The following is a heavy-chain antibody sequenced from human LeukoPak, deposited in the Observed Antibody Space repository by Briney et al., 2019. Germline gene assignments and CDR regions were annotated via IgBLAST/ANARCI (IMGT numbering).Heavy chain of an antibody. CDR3: ARGGDFWSGPIDAFDI. J-gene: IGHJ3*02. Sequence: SETLSLTCTVSGGSISSSSYYWGWIRQPPGKGLEWIGSIYYSGSTYYNPSLKSRVTISVDTSKNQFSLKLSSVTAADTAVYYCARGGDFWSGPIDAFDIWGQGTMVTVSS. D-gene: IGHD3-3*01. CDR2: IYYSGST. CDR1: GGSISSSSYY. V-gene: IGHV4-39*07.